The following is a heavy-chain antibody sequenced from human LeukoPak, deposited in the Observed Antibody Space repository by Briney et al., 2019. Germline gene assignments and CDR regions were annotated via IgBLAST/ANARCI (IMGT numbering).Heavy chain of an antibody. CDR2: IWSDGTNR. CDR3: ARDAQRGFDYSNSLQY. CDR1: GFTFNHCG. D-gene: IGHD4-11*01. J-gene: IGHJ4*02. Sequence: GRSLTLSCAATGFTFNHCGMHWVRQAPGKGLAWVAVIWSDGTNRYYADSVKGRFTISRDDSRNTVYLQMNSLRPEDTGVYYCARDAQRGFDYSNSLQYWGQGTPVTVST. V-gene: IGHV3-33*01.